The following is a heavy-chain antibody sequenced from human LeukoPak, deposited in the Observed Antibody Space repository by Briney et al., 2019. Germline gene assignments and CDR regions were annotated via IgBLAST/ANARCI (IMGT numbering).Heavy chain of an antibody. Sequence: SETLSLTCSVSGGSISIYHWTWIRQTPEKGLEWIGYIYYSGGTYYNPSLKSRVTISVDTFKNQFSLKLTSVTAADTAVYYCARYGSTWNGYFQHWGPGTLVTVSS. V-gene: IGHV4-59*08. CDR2: IYYSGGT. D-gene: IGHD6-19*01. CDR1: GGSISIYH. J-gene: IGHJ1*01. CDR3: ARYGSTWNGYFQH.